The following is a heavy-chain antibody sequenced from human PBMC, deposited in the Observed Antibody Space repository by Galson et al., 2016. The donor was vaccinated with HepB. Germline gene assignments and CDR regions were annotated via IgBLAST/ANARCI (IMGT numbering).Heavy chain of an antibody. CDR3: ARNDVLQVFHGMDV. J-gene: IGHJ6*02. CDR1: GVPVRTFY. D-gene: IGHD4-11*01. V-gene: IGHV4-59*02. CDR2: ISYSGTA. Sequence: SETLSLTCTVSGVPVRTFYWSWVRHPPWKGLEWLGYISYSGTADYNPSLKSRVTISMDKSKNQISLKLNSTTAADTAVYYCARNDVLQVFHGMDVWGPGTTVTVSS.